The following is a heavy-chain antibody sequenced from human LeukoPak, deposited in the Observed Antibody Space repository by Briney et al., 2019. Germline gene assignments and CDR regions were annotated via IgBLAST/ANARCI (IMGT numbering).Heavy chain of an antibody. V-gene: IGHV3-23*01. J-gene: IGHJ4*02. Sequence: GGSLRLSCAASGFTFGSYAMSWVRQAPGKGLEWVSAISGSGGSTYYADSVKGRFTISRDNSKNTLYLQMNSLRAEDTAVYYCAKGPLGIAAAGTDYWGQGTLVTVSS. CDR3: AKGPLGIAAAGTDY. CDR2: ISGSGGST. CDR1: GFTFGSYA. D-gene: IGHD6-13*01.